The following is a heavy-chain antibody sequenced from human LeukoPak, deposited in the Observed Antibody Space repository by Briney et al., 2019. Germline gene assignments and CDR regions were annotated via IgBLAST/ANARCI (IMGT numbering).Heavy chain of an antibody. CDR2: TRNKANSYTT. J-gene: IGHJ4*02. Sequence: GGSLRLSCAASGFTFSDHYMDWVRQAPGKGLEWVGRTRNKANSYTTEYAASVKGRFTISRDDSKNSLYLQMSSLKTEDTAVYYCARGVVGAAYYFDYWGQGTLVTVSS. CDR3: ARGVVGAAYYFDY. V-gene: IGHV3-72*01. CDR1: GFTFSDHY. D-gene: IGHD1-26*01.